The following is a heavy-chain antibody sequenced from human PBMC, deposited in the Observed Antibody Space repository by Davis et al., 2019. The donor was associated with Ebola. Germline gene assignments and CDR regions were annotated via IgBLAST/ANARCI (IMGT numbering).Heavy chain of an antibody. CDR3: ATRIGYTFDY. CDR1: GYSFTTYW. CDR2: IYPGDSDT. D-gene: IGHD5-24*01. J-gene: IGHJ4*02. Sequence: GESLKISCKGSGYSFTTYWIAWVRQLPGKGLEWMGIIYPGDSDTRYSPSFQGQVTISADKSITTAYLQWSSLKASDSGMYYCATRIGYTFDYWGQGTLVTVSS. V-gene: IGHV5-51*01.